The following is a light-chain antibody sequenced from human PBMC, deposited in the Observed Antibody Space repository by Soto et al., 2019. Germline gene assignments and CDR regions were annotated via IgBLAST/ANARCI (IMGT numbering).Light chain of an antibody. V-gene: IGKV3-15*01. CDR1: QSVSTN. CDR2: GAS. J-gene: IGKJ2*01. CDR3: QQYNNWPPYT. Sequence: IMLTHSLGTVSSSKEERATLSFRAIQSVSTNNLAWYQHKPVQAPRRLIFGASTRATGIPARFSGSGSGTEFTLTISSLQSEDVAVYFCQQYNNWPPYTFGQRTKVDIK.